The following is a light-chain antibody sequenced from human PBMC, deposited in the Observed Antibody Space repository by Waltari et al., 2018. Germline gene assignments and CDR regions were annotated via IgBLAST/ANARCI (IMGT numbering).Light chain of an antibody. CDR2: GAS. V-gene: IGKV3-20*01. CDR3: QHYVRLPVT. Sequence: TQSPGTLSLSPGERVTLSCRASQSVSRALAWYQQKPGQPPRLLMYGASSRATGIPDRFSGSGSGTDFSLTISRLEPEDFAVYYCQHYVRLPVTFGQGTKVEIK. CDR1: QSVSRA. J-gene: IGKJ1*01.